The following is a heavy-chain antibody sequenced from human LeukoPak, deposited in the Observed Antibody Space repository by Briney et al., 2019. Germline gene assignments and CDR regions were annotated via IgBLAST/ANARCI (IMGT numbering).Heavy chain of an antibody. CDR2: ISSSSDYI. D-gene: IGHD3-22*01. Sequence: GGSLRLSCAASGFTFSSYSMNWVRQAPGKGLEWVSSISSSSDYIYYADSVKGRFTISRDNAKNSLSLQMNSLRAEDTAVYYCARLRRNSDRSDFFYYYDHWGQGTLVTVSS. CDR1: GFTFSSYS. CDR3: ARLRRNSDRSDFFYYYDH. J-gene: IGHJ4*02. V-gene: IGHV3-21*01.